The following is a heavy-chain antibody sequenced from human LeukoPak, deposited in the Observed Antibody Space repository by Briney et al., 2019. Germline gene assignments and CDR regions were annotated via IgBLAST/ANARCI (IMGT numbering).Heavy chain of an antibody. CDR2: INHSGST. J-gene: IGHJ6*04. CDR1: GGSFSGYY. D-gene: IGHD3-3*01. CDR3: AVTYYDFWSGSSTPIWHV. V-gene: IGHV4-34*01. Sequence: SETLSLTCAVYGGSFSGYYWSWIRQPPGKGLEWIGGINHSGSTNYNPSLKSRVTISVDTSKNQFSLKLSSVTAADTAVYYCAVTYYDFWSGSSTPIWHVWGKGTTVTVSS.